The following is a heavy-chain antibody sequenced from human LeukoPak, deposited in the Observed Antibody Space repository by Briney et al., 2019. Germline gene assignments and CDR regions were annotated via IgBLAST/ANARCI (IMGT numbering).Heavy chain of an antibody. CDR3: AKDLSMIVVVIYYFDY. Sequence: GSLRLSCAASGFTFSSYAMSWVRQAPGKGLEWVSAISGSGGSTYYADSVRGRFTISRDNSKNTLYLQMNSLRAEDTAVYYCAKDLSMIVVVIYYFDYWGQGTLVTVSS. J-gene: IGHJ4*02. CDR1: GFTFSSYA. V-gene: IGHV3-23*01. D-gene: IGHD3-22*01. CDR2: ISGSGGST.